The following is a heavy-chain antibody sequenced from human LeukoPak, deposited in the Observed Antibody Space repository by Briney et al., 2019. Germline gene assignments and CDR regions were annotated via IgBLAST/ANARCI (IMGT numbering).Heavy chain of an antibody. D-gene: IGHD3-22*01. Sequence: TGGSLRLSCAASGFTFSSYATSWVRQAPGKELEWVSAISGSGGSTYYADSVKGRFTISRDNSKNTLYLQMNSLRAEDTAVYYCAREPYYYDSSGYYSDPDAFDIWGQGTMVTVSS. CDR1: GFTFSSYA. CDR3: AREPYYYDSSGYYSDPDAFDI. V-gene: IGHV3-23*01. J-gene: IGHJ3*02. CDR2: ISGSGGST.